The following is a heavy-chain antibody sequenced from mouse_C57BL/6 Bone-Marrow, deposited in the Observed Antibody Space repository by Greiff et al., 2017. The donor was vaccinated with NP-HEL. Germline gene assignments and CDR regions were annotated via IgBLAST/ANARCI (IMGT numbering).Heavy chain of an antibody. D-gene: IGHD4-1*01. CDR2: IYPGDGDT. J-gene: IGHJ4*01. CDR1: GYAFSSYW. Sequence: VNLVESGAELVKPGASVKISCKASGYAFSSYWMNWVKQRPGKGLEWIGQIYPGDGDTNYNGKFKGKATLTADKSSSTAYMQLSSLTSEDSAVYFCARGVGLYYAMDYWGQGTSVTVSS. CDR3: ARGVGLYYAMDY. V-gene: IGHV1-80*01.